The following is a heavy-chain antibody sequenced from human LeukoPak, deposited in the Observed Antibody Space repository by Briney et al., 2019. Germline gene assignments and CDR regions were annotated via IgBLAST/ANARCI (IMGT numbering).Heavy chain of an antibody. Sequence: GGSLRLSCAASGFTFSSYAMSWVRQAPGKGLEWVSAISDSGAYTYNADSVKGRFTISRDNSKNTLYLQMNSLRAEDTAVYYCATGYGSGSSHKIWFDPWGQGTLVTVST. J-gene: IGHJ5*02. V-gene: IGHV3-23*01. CDR2: ISDSGAYT. CDR1: GFTFSSYA. D-gene: IGHD3-10*01. CDR3: ATGYGSGSSHKIWFDP.